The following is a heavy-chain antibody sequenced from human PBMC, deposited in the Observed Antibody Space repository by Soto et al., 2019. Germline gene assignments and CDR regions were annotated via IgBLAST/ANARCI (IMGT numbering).Heavy chain of an antibody. Sequence: ASVKVSCKACGGTFRSYAISWVRQAPGQELEWMGGIIPIFGTTNYAQKFQGRVTITADESTSTAYMELSSLGAEDSAVYYCACARPAAAWYYYYGMDVWGQGTTVTVSS. CDR2: IIPIFGTT. D-gene: IGHD6-25*01. CDR1: GGTFRSYA. J-gene: IGHJ6*02. CDR3: ACARPAAAWYYYYGMDV. V-gene: IGHV1-69*13.